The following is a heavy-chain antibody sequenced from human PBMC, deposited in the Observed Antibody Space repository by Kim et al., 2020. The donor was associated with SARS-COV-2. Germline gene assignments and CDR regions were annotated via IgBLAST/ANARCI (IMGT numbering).Heavy chain of an antibody. J-gene: IGHJ6*02. Sequence: GGSLRLSCAASGFTFSSYGMHWVRQAPGKGLEWVAVISYDGSNKYYADSVKGRFTISRDNSKNTLYLQMNSLRAEDTAVYYCAKMRRPYYYYGMDVWGQGTTVTVSS. CDR2: ISYDGSNK. CDR1: GFTFSSYG. V-gene: IGHV3-30*18. CDR3: AKMRRPYYYYGMDV.